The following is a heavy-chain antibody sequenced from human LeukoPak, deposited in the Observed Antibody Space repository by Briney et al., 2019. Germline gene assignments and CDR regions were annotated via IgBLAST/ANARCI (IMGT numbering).Heavy chain of an antibody. D-gene: IGHD4/OR15-4a*01. CDR3: ARGFVGVKYGMDV. CDR2: IDYRGST. Sequence: SETLPLTCTVSGGSISTYYWSWIRQPPGKGLEWIAYIDYRGSTTYNPSLRSRVTISVDTSRNQFSLKLSSVTAADTAVYYCARGFVGVKYGMDVWGQGTTVTVSS. J-gene: IGHJ6*02. V-gene: IGHV4-59*12. CDR1: GGSISTYY.